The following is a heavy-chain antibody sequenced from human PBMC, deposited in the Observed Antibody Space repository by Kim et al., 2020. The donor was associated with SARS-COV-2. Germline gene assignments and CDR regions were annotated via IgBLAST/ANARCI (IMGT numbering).Heavy chain of an antibody. D-gene: IGHD5-12*01. J-gene: IGHJ4*02. CDR1: GYSFTSYW. CDR3: AGSRSINGPFFDY. CDR2: IYPGDSDT. Sequence: GESLKISCKGSGYSFTSYWIGWVRQMPGKGLEWMGIIYPGDSDTRYSPSFQGQVTISADKSISTAYLQWSSLKASDTAMYYCAGSRSINGPFFDYWGQGTLVTVSS. V-gene: IGHV5-51*01.